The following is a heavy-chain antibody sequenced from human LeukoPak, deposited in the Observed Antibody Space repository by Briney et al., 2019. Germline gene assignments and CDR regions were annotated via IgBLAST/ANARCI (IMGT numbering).Heavy chain of an antibody. CDR3: ARAAGGYYYGSGSYQHWFDP. D-gene: IGHD3-10*01. CDR1: GGSISSSNW. V-gene: IGHV4-4*02. CDR2: IYHSGST. Sequence: SETLSLTCAVSGGSISSSNWWSWVRQPPGKGLEWIGEIYHSGSTNYNPSLKSRGTISVDKSKNQFSLKLSSVTAADTAVYYCARAAGGYYYGSGSYQHWFDPWGQGTLVTVSS. J-gene: IGHJ5*02.